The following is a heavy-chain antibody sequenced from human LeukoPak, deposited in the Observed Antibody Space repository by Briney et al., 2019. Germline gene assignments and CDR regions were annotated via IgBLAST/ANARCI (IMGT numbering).Heavy chain of an antibody. D-gene: IGHD1-26*01. CDR1: GFTFSGSA. V-gene: IGHV3-73*01. Sequence: GGSLRLSCAASGFTFSGSAMHWVRQASGKGLEWVGRIRSKANSYATAYAASVKGRFTISRDDSKNTAYLQMNSLKTEDTAVYYCTSWGRGGSAPFDYWGQGTLVTVSS. CDR2: IRSKANSYAT. J-gene: IGHJ4*02. CDR3: TSWGRGGSAPFDY.